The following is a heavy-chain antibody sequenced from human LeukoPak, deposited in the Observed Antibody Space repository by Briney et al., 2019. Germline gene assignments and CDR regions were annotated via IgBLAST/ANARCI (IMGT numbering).Heavy chain of an antibody. D-gene: IGHD1-1*01. CDR3: ASGTSHPYYFDY. CDR1: GFTLSSYW. CDR2: IKQDGSEK. J-gene: IGHJ4*02. Sequence: GGSLRLSCAASGFTLSSYWMSWVRQAPGKGLEWVANIKQDGSEKYYVDSVKGRLTISRDNAKNSLYLQMNSLRAEDTAVYYCASGTSHPYYFDYWGQGTLVTVSS. V-gene: IGHV3-7*01.